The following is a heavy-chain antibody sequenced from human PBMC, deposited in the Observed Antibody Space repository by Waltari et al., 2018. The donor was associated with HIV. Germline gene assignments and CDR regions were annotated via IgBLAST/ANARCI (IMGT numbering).Heavy chain of an antibody. CDR3: ARADIVLMVYAPHFDY. D-gene: IGHD2-8*01. Sequence: QLQLQESGPGLVKPSETLSLTCTVSGGSISSSSYYWGWIRQPPGKGLEWIGSIYYSGSTYYNPSLKSRVTISVDTSKNQFSLKLSSVTAEDTAVYYCARADIVLMVYAPHFDYWGQGTLVTVSS. J-gene: IGHJ4*02. V-gene: IGHV4-39*01. CDR1: GGSISSSSYY. CDR2: IYYSGST.